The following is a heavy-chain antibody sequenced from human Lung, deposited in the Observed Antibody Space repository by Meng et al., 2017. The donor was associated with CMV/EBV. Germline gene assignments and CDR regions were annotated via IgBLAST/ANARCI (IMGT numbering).Heavy chain of an antibody. CDR1: GFTFSDYS. J-gene: IGHJ6*02. CDR3: ARGVGSYDFWSAYSYYYGLDG. V-gene: IGHV3-21*01. CDR2: ISSSDYI. D-gene: IGHD3-3*01. Sequence: GGSLRLSCTASGFTFSDYSMNWVRQAPGKGLEWVSSISSSDYIYYADSVRGRFTISRDNAKHSLYLQMNSLRAEDTAVYYCARGVGSYDFWSAYSYYYGLDGWGQGTXVTVSS.